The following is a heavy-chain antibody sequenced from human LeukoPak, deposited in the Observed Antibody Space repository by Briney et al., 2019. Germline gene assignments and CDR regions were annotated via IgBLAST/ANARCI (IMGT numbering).Heavy chain of an antibody. CDR1: GFTFSSYG. J-gene: IGHJ3*02. V-gene: IGHV3-30*02. D-gene: IGHD1-14*01. CDR2: IRYDGSNK. Sequence: GGSLRLSCAASGFTFSSYGMHWVRQAPGKGLEWVAFIRYDGSNKYYADSVKGRFTISRDNSKNTLYLQMNSLRAEDTAVYYCAKDATGRGAGDAFDIWGQGTMVTVSS. CDR3: AKDATGRGAGDAFDI.